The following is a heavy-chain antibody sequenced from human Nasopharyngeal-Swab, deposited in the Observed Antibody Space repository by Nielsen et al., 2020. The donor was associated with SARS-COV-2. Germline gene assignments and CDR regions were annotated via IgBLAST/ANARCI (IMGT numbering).Heavy chain of an antibody. CDR1: GFIFRASA. Sequence: GESLKISCAASGFIFRASAIHWVRQASGKGLAWVGRIGDKDHNYATTYGASVQGRFTISRDDSKNTAFLQMDSLKTEDTALYYCTTDFYFDYWGQGTLVTVSS. CDR3: TTDFYFDY. V-gene: IGHV3-73*01. CDR2: IGDKDHNYAT. J-gene: IGHJ4*02.